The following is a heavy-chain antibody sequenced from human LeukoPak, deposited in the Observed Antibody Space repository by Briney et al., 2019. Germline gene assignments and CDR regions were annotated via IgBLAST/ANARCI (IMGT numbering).Heavy chain of an antibody. D-gene: IGHD3-10*01. CDR3: ARVLGSGSYSLDY. V-gene: IGHV1-2*02. Sequence: ASVKVSCKASGYTFTGYYIHWVRQAPGQGLEWMGWINPNSGGTDYAQKFHGRVTMTRDTSISTAYMDLSRLRSDDPAVYYCARVLGSGSYSLDYWGQGTLVTVSS. CDR2: INPNSGGT. CDR1: GYTFTGYY. J-gene: IGHJ4*02.